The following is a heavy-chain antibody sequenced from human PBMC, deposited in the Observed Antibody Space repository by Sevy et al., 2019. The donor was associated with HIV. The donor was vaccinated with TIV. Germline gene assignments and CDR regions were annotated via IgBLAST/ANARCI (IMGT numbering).Heavy chain of an antibody. Sequence: GGSLRLSCAASGFTFSSYWMSWVRQAPGMGLEWVANIKQDGSEKYYVDSVKGRFTISRDNAKNSLYLQMNSLRAEDTAVYYCARDFRILEWWPDAFDIWGQGTMVTVSS. J-gene: IGHJ3*02. CDR2: IKQDGSEK. D-gene: IGHD3-3*01. CDR1: GFTFSSYW. V-gene: IGHV3-7*01. CDR3: ARDFRILEWWPDAFDI.